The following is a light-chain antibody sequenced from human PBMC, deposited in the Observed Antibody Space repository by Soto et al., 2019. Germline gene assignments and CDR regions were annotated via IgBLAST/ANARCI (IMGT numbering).Light chain of an antibody. J-gene: IGKJ1*01. V-gene: IGKV1-5*01. Sequence: DIQMTQSPSTLSASVGDRVTITCRASQSISSWLAWYQQKPGKAPKLLIYDASSLESGVPSRFSGSGSATEFTLTISSLQPADFATYYCQQYNNYWTFAQGTKVDIK. CDR1: QSISSW. CDR3: QQYNNYWT. CDR2: DAS.